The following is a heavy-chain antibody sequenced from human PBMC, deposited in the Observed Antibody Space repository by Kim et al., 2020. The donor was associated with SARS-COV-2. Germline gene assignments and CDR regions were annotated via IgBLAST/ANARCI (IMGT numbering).Heavy chain of an antibody. CDR3: ARGQWGGPIVVVPAGGGLRDGMDV. CDR2: IYTSGST. J-gene: IGHJ6*02. V-gene: IGHV4-4*07. D-gene: IGHD2-2*01. CDR1: GGSISSYY. Sequence: SETLSLTCTVSGGSISSYYWSWIRQPAGKGLEWIGRIYTSGSTNYNPSLKSRVTMSVDTSKNQFSLKLSSVTAADTAVYYCARGQWGGPIVVVPAGGGLRDGMDVWGQGTTVTVSS.